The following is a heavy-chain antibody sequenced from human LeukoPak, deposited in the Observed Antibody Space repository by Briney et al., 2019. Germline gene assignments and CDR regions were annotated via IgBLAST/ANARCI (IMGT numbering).Heavy chain of an antibody. CDR3: ARGHRMVGGSGY. D-gene: IGHD6-19*01. V-gene: IGHV1-8*01. J-gene: IGHJ4*02. CDR2: MNPNSGNT. CDR1: GYTFTSYD. Sequence: ASVKVPCKASGYTFTSYDINWVRQATGQGLEWMGWMNPNSGNTGYAQKFQGRVTMTRNTSISTAYMELSSLRSEDTAVYYCARGHRMVGGSGYWGQGTLVTVSS.